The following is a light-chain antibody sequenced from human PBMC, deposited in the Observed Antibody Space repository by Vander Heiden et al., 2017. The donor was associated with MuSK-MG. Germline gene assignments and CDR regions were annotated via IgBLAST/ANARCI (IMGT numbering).Light chain of an antibody. CDR2: DAS. J-gene: IGKJ3*01. Sequence: IQMTQSPSSLSASVGDRVTITCRASQDISDFLAWYQQRPGKVPKLLIYDASTLQSGVPSRFSGSGSGTDFTLTISGLQPEDVATYYCQKDNSAVFTFGHGTNVDIK. CDR1: QDISDF. V-gene: IGKV1-27*01. CDR3: QKDNSAVFT.